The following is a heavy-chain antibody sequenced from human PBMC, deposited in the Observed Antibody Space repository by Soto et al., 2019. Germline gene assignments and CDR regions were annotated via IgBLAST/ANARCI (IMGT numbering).Heavy chain of an antibody. CDR3: ARRDQIAYYYGMDV. V-gene: IGHV3-74*01. CDR2: INSDGSTT. Sequence: EVQLVESGGGLVQPGGSLRLCWAASGFTFSSYWMNWVRQAPGKGLVWVSRINSDGSTTGYVDSVKGRFTISRDNAKNTLYLQMNSLRAEDTAVYYCARRDQIAYYYGMDVWGQGTTVTVSS. CDR1: GFTFSSYW. J-gene: IGHJ6*02. D-gene: IGHD2-21*01.